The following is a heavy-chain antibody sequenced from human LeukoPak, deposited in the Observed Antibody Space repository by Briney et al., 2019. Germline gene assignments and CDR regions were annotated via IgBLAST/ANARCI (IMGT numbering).Heavy chain of an antibody. Sequence: GSLRLSCAASGFTFSSYAMSWVRQAPGKGLEWVGFIRSKAYGGTTKNAASVKGRFTISRDDSRSIAYLQMNSLKTEDTAVYYCTRRYNYDSSGYYYVRDAFDIWGQGTMVTVSS. CDR1: GFTFSSYA. V-gene: IGHV3-49*04. CDR2: IRSKAYGGTT. J-gene: IGHJ3*02. D-gene: IGHD3-22*01. CDR3: TRRYNYDSSGYYYVRDAFDI.